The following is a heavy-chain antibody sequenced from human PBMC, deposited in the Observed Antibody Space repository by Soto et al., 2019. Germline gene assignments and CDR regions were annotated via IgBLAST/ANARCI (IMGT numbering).Heavy chain of an antibody. D-gene: IGHD2-15*01. CDR3: AKESRYCSGGSCRSYYFDY. Sequence: GGSLRLSCAASGFTFNSYAMSGVRQAPGKGLEWVSGISGSGGSTYYADSVKGRFTISRDNSKNTLYLQMNSLRAEDTAVYYCAKESRYCSGGSCRSYYFDYWGQGT. J-gene: IGHJ4*02. V-gene: IGHV3-23*01. CDR2: ISGSGGST. CDR1: GFTFNSYA.